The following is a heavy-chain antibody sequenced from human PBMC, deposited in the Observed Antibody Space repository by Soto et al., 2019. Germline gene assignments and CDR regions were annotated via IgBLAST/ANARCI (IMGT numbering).Heavy chain of an antibody. V-gene: IGHV1-2*04. J-gene: IGHJ6*02. CDR1: GYTFTGYY. Sequence: ASVKVSCKASGYTFTGYYMHWVRQAPGQGLEWMGWINPNSGGTNYAQKFQGWVTMTRDTSISTAYMELSRLRSDDTAVYYCARDGIVLVPAALTGYYYYGMDAWGQGTTVTVSS. CDR2: INPNSGGT. CDR3: ARDGIVLVPAALTGYYYYGMDA. D-gene: IGHD2-2*01.